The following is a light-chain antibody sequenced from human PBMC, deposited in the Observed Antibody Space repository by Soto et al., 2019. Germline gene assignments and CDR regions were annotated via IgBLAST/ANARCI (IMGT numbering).Light chain of an antibody. CDR3: LLDFRYFWA. CDR2: AAS. Sequence: AIQLTQSPSSLSASVGYRVTITCRSSQAIRTALGWYQQKPGKVPKLLIYAASTLQSGVPSRFSASGSGTDFTLTITSLQPEDFATYYCLLDFRYFWAFGQGTKADIK. CDR1: QAIRTA. V-gene: IGKV1-6*01. J-gene: IGKJ1*01.